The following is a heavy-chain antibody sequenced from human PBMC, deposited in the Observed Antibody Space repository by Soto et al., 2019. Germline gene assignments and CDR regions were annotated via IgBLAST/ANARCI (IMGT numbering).Heavy chain of an antibody. CDR3: AREVSQYSGYDFDY. CDR2: ISSSSSYI. Sequence: EVQLVESGGGLVKPGGSLRLSCAASGLTFSSYSMNWVRQAAGKGLERVSSISSSSSYIYYADSVKGRSTISRDNAKNSPYLQMNSLRAEDTAVYYCAREVSQYSGYDFDYWGQGTLVTVSS. J-gene: IGHJ4*02. D-gene: IGHD5-12*01. V-gene: IGHV3-21*01. CDR1: GLTFSSYS.